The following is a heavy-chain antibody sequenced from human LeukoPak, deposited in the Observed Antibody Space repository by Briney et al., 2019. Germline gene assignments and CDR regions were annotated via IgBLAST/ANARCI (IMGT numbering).Heavy chain of an antibody. D-gene: IGHD6-13*01. CDR1: GGSISSGGYY. V-gene: IGHV4-31*03. CDR2: IYYSGST. CDR3: ARTHLAAAGKGY. Sequence: PSQTLSLTCTVSGGSISSGGYYWSWIRQHPGKGLEWIGYIYYSGSTYYNPSLKSRVTISVDTSKNQFSLKLSSVTAADTAVYYCARTHLAAAGKGYWGQGTLVTVSS. J-gene: IGHJ4*02.